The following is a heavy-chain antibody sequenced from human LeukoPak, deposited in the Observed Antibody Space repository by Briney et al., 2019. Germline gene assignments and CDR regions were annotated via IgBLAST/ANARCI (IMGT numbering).Heavy chain of an antibody. CDR1: GYTFTSYG. V-gene: IGHV1-18*01. D-gene: IGHD4-23*01. Sequence: EASVKVSCKASGYTFTSYGISWVRQAPGQGLEGMGWISAYNGNTNYAQKLQGRVTMTTDTSTSTAYMELRSLRSDDTAVYYCARGTRGVNSPYFDYWGQGTLVTVSS. CDR3: ARGTRGVNSPYFDY. CDR2: ISAYNGNT. J-gene: IGHJ4*02.